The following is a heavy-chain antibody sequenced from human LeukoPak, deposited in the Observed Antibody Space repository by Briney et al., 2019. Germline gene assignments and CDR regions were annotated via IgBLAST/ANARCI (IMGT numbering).Heavy chain of an antibody. CDR2: ISSSGTTI. D-gene: IGHD2-2*01. Sequence: PGGSLRLSCAASGFTFSSYEMNWVCQAPGKGLQWVSDISSSGTTIYYADSVKGRFTISRDNAKNSLYLQMNSLRAEDTAVYYCARKYCSTTSCLFDNWGQGTLVTVSS. CDR3: ARKYCSTTSCLFDN. CDR1: GFTFSSYE. V-gene: IGHV3-48*03. J-gene: IGHJ4*02.